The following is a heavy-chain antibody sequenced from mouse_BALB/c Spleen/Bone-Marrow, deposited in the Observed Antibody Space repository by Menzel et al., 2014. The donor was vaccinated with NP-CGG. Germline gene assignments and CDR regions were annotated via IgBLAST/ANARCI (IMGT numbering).Heavy chain of an antibody. CDR3: ARYDYAIDY. Sequence: DLVKPGASVKLSCKASGYTFTNFWINWIKQRPGQGLEWIGRIAPGSGTTYYNEMFKGKATLTVDTSSSIAYIQLSSLSSEDSAVYFCARYDYAIDYWGQGTSVTVSS. D-gene: IGHD2-3*01. V-gene: IGHV1S41*01. CDR1: GYTFTNFW. J-gene: IGHJ4*01. CDR2: IAPGSGTT.